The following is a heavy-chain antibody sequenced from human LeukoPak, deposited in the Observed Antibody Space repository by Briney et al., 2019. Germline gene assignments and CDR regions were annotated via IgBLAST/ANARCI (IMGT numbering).Heavy chain of an antibody. V-gene: IGHV4-61*01. CDR2: IYYSGST. CDR3: ARMVKANYYYYMDV. CDR1: GGSISSSSYY. Sequence: PSETLSLTCTVSGGSISSSSYYWSWIRQPPGKGLEWIGYIYYSGSTNYNPSLKSRVTISVDTSKNQFSLKLSSVTAADTAVYYCARMVKANYYYYMDVWGKGTTVTISS. D-gene: IGHD5-18*01. J-gene: IGHJ6*03.